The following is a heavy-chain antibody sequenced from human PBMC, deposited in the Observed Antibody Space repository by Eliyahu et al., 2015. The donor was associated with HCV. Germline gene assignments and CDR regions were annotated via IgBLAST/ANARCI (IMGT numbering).Heavy chain of an antibody. Sequence: QLQLQESGPGLVKPSETLSLXCTVXGGSISXSXYYWGXIRQPPGKGLEWXGSIYYSGSTYYNPSLKSRVTISVDTSKNQFSLKLSSVTAADTAVYYCARHVPVYSSGWYDDYFDYWGQGTLVTVSS. CDR2: IYYSGST. V-gene: IGHV4-39*01. J-gene: IGHJ4*02. D-gene: IGHD6-19*01. CDR1: GGSISXSXYY. CDR3: ARHVPVYSSGWYDDYFDY.